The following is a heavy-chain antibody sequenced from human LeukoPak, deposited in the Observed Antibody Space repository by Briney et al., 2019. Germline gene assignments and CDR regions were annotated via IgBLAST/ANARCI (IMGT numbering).Heavy chain of an antibody. D-gene: IGHD3-3*01. CDR3: ARLKYYGFGRGYSTFDC. Sequence: GGSLRLSCAASGFTFSSYEMHWVRQAPGKGLEWVALISNSGSSKYYADSVKGRFTISRDNSKNSLYLQMNSLRAEDTAVYYCARLKYYGFGRGYSTFDCWGQGTLVTVSS. CDR1: GFTFSSYE. V-gene: IGHV3-48*03. J-gene: IGHJ4*02. CDR2: ISNSGSSK.